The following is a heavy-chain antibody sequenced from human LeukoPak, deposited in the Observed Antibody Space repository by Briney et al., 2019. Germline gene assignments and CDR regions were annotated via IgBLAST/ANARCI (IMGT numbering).Heavy chain of an antibody. Sequence: PSQTLSLTCTVSGGSISSGSYYWSWIRQPAGKGLEWIGRIYTSGSTNYNPSLKSRVTISVDTSKNQFSLKLSSVTAADTAVYYCARTPINFVDRGSGPNYYYYYMDVWGKGTTVTVSS. CDR3: ARTPINFVDRGSGPNYYYYYMDV. D-gene: IGHD3-3*01. CDR1: GGSISSGSYY. J-gene: IGHJ6*03. CDR2: IYTSGST. V-gene: IGHV4-61*02.